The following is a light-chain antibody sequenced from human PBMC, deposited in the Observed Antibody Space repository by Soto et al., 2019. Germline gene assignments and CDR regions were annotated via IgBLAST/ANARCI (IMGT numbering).Light chain of an antibody. Sequence: DIQMAQSPSSLSASVGDCVTITCRASQSISSYLNWYQHKPGKAPKLLIYAASNLQSGVPSRFGGSESGTDFTLPISSLQPEDFATYFCQQSYTTPLTFGGGTKVDI. J-gene: IGKJ4*01. V-gene: IGKV1-39*01. CDR1: QSISSY. CDR3: QQSYTTPLT. CDR2: AAS.